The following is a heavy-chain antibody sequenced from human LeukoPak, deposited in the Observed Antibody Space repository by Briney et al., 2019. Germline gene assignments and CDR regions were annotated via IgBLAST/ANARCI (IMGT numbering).Heavy chain of an antibody. CDR2: IYSGGST. CDR3: ARAEKPAADYDY. CDR1: GFTVSSNC. J-gene: IGHJ4*02. V-gene: IGHV3-66*01. Sequence: GGSLRLSCAASGFTVSSNCMSWVRQAPGKGLEWVSVIYSGGSTYYADSVKGRFTISRDNSKNTLYLQMNSLRAEDTAVYYCARAEKPAADYDYWGQGTLVTVSS. D-gene: IGHD2-2*01.